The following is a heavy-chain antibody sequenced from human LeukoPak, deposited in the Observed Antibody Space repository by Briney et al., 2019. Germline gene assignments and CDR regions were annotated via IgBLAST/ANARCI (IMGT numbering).Heavy chain of an antibody. CDR2: ISGSGGST. V-gene: IGHV3-23*01. Sequence: GGSLRLSCAASGFTFSSYWMHWVRQAPGKGLEWVSAISGSGGSTYYADSVKGRFTISRDNSKNTLYLQMNSLKTEDTAVYYCTTDGVGVEGATYDNWGQGTLVSVSS. D-gene: IGHD1-26*01. J-gene: IGHJ4*02. CDR3: TTDGVGVEGATYDN. CDR1: GFTFSSYW.